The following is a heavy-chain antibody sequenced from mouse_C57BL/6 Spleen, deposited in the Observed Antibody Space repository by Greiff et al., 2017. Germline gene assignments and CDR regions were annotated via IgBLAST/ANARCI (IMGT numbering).Heavy chain of an antibody. Sequence: VQLQQSGPVLVKPGASVKMSCKASGYTFTDYYMNWVKQSHGKSLEWIGVINPYNGGTSYNQKFKGKATLTVDKSSSTAYMELNSLTSEDSAVYYFARADEYGWFAYWGQGTLVTVSA. D-gene: IGHD5-1*01. CDR2: INPYNGGT. CDR3: ARADEYGWFAY. CDR1: GYTFTDYY. V-gene: IGHV1-19*01. J-gene: IGHJ3*01.